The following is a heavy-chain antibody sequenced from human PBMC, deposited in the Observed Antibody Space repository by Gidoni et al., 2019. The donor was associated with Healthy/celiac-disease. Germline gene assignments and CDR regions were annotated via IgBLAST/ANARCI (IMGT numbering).Heavy chain of an antibody. J-gene: IGHJ4*02. D-gene: IGHD2-8*02. Sequence: EVQLVESGGGLVQPGGSLRLSCAAPGFTFSSYWMSWVRQAPGKGLEWVANIKQDGSEKYYVDSVKGRFTISRDNAKNSLYLQMNSLRAEDTAVYYCARKGGYPGGYFDYWGQGTLVTVSS. CDR2: IKQDGSEK. CDR1: GFTFSSYW. CDR3: ARKGGYPGGYFDY. V-gene: IGHV3-7*01.